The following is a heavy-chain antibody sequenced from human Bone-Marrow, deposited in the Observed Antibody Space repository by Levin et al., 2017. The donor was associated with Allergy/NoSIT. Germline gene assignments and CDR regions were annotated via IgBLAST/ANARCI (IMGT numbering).Heavy chain of an antibody. CDR2: FGNGGDER. CDR3: AKDRGSYSYDY. CDR1: GFIVLNSG. V-gene: IGHV3-23*01. Sequence: AGGSLRLSCSASGFIVLNSGMGWVRQAPGKGLEWVSAFGNGGDERYADSVKGRFIISRDVSKNTLYLQMNSLRAEDTAVYYCAKDRGSYSYDYWGRGTLVTVSS. D-gene: IGHD3-10*01. J-gene: IGHJ4*02.